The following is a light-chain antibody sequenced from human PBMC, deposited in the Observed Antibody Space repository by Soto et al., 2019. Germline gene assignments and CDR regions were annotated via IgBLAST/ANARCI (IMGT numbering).Light chain of an antibody. J-gene: IGKJ1*01. CDR2: QTS. CDR1: QYINTR. V-gene: IGKV3-11*01. CDR3: HQRQSWPRT. Sequence: EILLTQSPVTLSLSPGDRVTLSCRASQYINTRLAWYQHRPGQAPRLLIYQTSIRAAGIPARLSASGSGTDFTLTISDVQPEDFALYYCHQRQSWPRTFGQGTKVDIK.